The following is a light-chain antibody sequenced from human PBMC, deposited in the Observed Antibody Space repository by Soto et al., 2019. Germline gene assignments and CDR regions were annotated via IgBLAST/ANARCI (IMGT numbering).Light chain of an antibody. CDR1: QSISSN. J-gene: IGKJ1*01. CDR2: GAS. CDR3: QQYNSWPRT. Sequence: EIVMTQSPATLSVSPGERATLSCRASQSISSNLAWYQQKPGQAPRLLIYGASIRATGIPARFSGGGSGTEFTLTISSLQSEDFAVYYCQQYNSWPRTFGQGTKVDIK. V-gene: IGKV3D-15*01.